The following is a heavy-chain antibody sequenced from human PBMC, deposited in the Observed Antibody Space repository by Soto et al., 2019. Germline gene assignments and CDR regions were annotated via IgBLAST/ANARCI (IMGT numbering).Heavy chain of an antibody. CDR1: GFIFSSDW. J-gene: IGHJ4*01. CDR3: ARDRPGSQYYFDY. D-gene: IGHD1-26*01. CDR2: INTDGSDT. V-gene: IGHV3-74*01. Sequence: EVQLVESGGGLAQPGGSLRLSCAASGFIFSSDWMHWVRQAPGKGLVWVSRINTDGSDTSYADSVKGRFTISRDNAKNTVYLKMNSLRDEDTAVYYCARDRPGSQYYFDYWGQGNMVTVSS.